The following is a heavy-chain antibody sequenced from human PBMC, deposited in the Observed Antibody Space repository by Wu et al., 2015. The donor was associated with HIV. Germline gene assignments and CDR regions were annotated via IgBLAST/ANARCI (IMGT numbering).Heavy chain of an antibody. D-gene: IGHD5-18*01. CDR2: ISANNGNT. CDR3: ARGGYKYGTHLQL. J-gene: IGHJ1*01. V-gene: IGHV1-18*01. Sequence: QVQLVQSGTEVKKPGASVKVSCKASGYSFNTYGINWVRQAPGQGLEWMGWISANNGNTESTQRLQGRVTMTTDTSTSTAYLEVKGLRSDDTAVYYCARGGYKYGTHLQLWGQGTLVIVSS. CDR1: GYSFNTYG.